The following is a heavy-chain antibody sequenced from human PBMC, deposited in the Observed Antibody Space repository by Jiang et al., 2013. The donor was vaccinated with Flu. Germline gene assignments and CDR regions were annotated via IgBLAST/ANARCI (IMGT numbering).Heavy chain of an antibody. CDR1: WXHPAVVVTT. V-gene: IGHV4-39*01. CDR2: SIIWEH. CDR3: ARTKWLRLFDY. J-gene: IGHJ4*02. Sequence: PGLVKPSGDPVPHLHCLWWXHPAVVVTTGAGSASPHGRGWSGLGVSIIWEHLLQPSLKSRVTISVDTSKNQFSLKLSSVTAADTAVYYCARTKWLRLFDYWGQGTLVTVSS. D-gene: IGHD5-12*01.